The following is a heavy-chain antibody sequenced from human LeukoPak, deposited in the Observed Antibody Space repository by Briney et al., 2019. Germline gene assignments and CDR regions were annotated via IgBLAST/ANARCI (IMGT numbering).Heavy chain of an antibody. J-gene: IGHJ4*02. CDR3: ARGPHGRIYDILTGFDY. V-gene: IGHV1-2*02. Sequence: ASVKVSCKASGYTFTGHSMYWVRQAPGQGLEWMGWVKPNSGGTNYAQKFQGRVTMTRDTSISTAYMELSRLRSDDTAVYYCARGPHGRIYDILTGFDYWGQGTLVTVSS. D-gene: IGHD3-9*01. CDR2: VKPNSGGT. CDR1: GYTFTGHS.